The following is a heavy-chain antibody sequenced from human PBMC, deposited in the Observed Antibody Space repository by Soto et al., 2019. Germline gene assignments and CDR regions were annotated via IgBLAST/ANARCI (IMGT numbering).Heavy chain of an antibody. V-gene: IGHV1-18*01. Sequence: ASVKVSCKASGYTFTSYGISWVRQAPGQGLEWMGWISAYNGNTNYAQKLQGRVTMTTDTSTSTAYMELRSLRSDDTAVYYCARDDYDILTGYPTPADPWGQGTLVTAPQ. D-gene: IGHD3-9*01. CDR3: ARDDYDILTGYPTPADP. CDR2: ISAYNGNT. J-gene: IGHJ5*02. CDR1: GYTFTSYG.